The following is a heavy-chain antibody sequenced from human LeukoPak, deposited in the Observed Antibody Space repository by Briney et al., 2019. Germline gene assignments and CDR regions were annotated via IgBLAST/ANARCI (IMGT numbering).Heavy chain of an antibody. CDR3: ARARWGKPFDY. V-gene: IGHV4-59*01. Sequence: PSETLSLTCTVSGGSISSYYWSWIRQPPGKGLEWIGYIYYSGSTNYNPSLKSRVTISVDTSKNQFSLKLSSVTAADTAVYYCARARWGKPFDYWGQGTLVTVSS. J-gene: IGHJ4*02. D-gene: IGHD7-27*01. CDR2: IYYSGST. CDR1: GGSISSYY.